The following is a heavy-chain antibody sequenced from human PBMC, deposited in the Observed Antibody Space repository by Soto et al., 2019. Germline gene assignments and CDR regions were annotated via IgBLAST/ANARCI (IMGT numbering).Heavy chain of an antibody. CDR2: ISAYNGNT. CDR3: ARLGLSWIQIWPGAYGMDV. D-gene: IGHD5-18*01. J-gene: IGHJ6*02. Sequence: GASVKVSCKASGYTFTSYGISWVRQAPGQGLEWMGWISAYNGNTNYAQKLQGRVTMTTDTSTSTAYMELRSLRSDDTAVYYCARLGLSWIQIWPGAYGMDVWGQGTTVTVSS. V-gene: IGHV1-18*01. CDR1: GYTFTSYG.